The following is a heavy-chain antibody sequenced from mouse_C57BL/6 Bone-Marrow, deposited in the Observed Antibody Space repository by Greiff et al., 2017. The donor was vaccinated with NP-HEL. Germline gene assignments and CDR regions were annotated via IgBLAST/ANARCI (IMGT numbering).Heavy chain of an antibody. CDR1: GYSITSGYY. CDR2: ISYDGSN. CDR3: ATLPSYYFDY. J-gene: IGHJ2*01. Sequence: EVKLVESGPGLVKPSQSLSLTCSVTGYSITSGYYWNWIRQFPGNKLEWMGYISYDGSNNYNPSLKNRISITRDTSKNQFFLKLNSVTTEDTATYYCATLPSYYFDYWGQGTTLTVSS. V-gene: IGHV3-6*01. D-gene: IGHD2-10*01.